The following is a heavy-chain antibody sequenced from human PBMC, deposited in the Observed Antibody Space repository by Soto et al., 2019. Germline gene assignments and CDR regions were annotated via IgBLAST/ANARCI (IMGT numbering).Heavy chain of an antibody. CDR2: ISGSGGST. J-gene: IGHJ4*02. V-gene: IGHV3-23*01. CDR3: ANRRMGYDHIFDY. CDR1: GFTFSSYA. D-gene: IGHD5-12*01. Sequence: GGSLRLSCAASGFTFSSYAMSWVRQAPGKGLEWVSAISGSGGSTYYADSVKGRFTISRDNSKNTLYLQMNSLRAEDTAVYYCANRRMGYDHIFDYWGQGTLVTVSS.